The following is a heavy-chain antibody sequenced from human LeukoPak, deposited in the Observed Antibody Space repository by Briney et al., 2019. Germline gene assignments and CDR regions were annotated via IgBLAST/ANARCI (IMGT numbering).Heavy chain of an antibody. V-gene: IGHV3-33*08. CDR3: ARDQGYRSSWYNFDY. Sequence: GGSLRLSCAASGFTFSSYAMHWVRQAPGKGLEWVAVIWFDGSDKYYADSVKGRFTISRDNSKNTLYLQMNSLRAEDTAVYYCARDQGYRSSWYNFDYWGQGTLVTVSA. J-gene: IGHJ4*02. CDR2: IWFDGSDK. CDR1: GFTFSSYA. D-gene: IGHD6-13*01.